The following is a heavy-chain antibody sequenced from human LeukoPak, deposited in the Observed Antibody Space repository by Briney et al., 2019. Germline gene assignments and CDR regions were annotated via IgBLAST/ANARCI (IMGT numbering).Heavy chain of an antibody. J-gene: IGHJ5*02. CDR2: IYYSGST. Sequence: SQTLSLTCTVSGGSISSGGYYWSWIRQHPGKGLEWIGYIYYSGSTYYNPSLKSRVTISVDTSKNQFSLKLSSVTAADTAVYYCARDAYYYDSSGYYSGWLDPWGQGTLVTVSS. V-gene: IGHV4-31*03. CDR3: ARDAYYYDSSGYYSGWLDP. D-gene: IGHD3-22*01. CDR1: GGSISSGGYY.